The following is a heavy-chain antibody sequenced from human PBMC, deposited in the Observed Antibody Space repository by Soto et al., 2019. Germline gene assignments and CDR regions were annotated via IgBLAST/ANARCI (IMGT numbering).Heavy chain of an antibody. CDR1: GFTFSSYS. D-gene: IGHD2-2*01. Sequence: PGGSLRLSCAASGFTFSSYSMNWVRQAPGKGLEWVSSISSSSYIYYADSVKGRFTISRDNAKNSLYLQMNSLRAEDTAVYYCAREVGIVVVPAAMSPWGQGTLVTVSS. V-gene: IGHV3-21*01. J-gene: IGHJ5*02. CDR3: AREVGIVVVPAAMSP. CDR2: ISSSSYI.